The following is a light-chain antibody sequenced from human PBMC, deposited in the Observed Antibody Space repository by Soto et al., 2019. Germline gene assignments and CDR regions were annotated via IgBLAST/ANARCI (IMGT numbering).Light chain of an antibody. CDR1: QSVSSY. J-gene: IGKJ1*01. CDR3: QQRSNWLWT. CDR2: DAS. Sequence: EIMLTQSPGTRSFSAGGRATLSCRASQSVSSYLAWYQQKPGQAPRLLIYDASNRATGIPARFSGSGSGTDFTLTISSLEPEDFAVYYCQQRSNWLWTFGQGTKVDI. V-gene: IGKV3-11*01.